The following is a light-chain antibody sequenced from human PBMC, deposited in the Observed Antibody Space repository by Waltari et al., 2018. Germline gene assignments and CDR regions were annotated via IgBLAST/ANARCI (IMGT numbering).Light chain of an antibody. CDR2: VAS. V-gene: IGKV1-9*01. Sequence: DIQLTQSPSFLSASVGDRVTITCRASQGIRTSLAWYQQKSGKAPKLLIYVASTLQSGVPSRFSGSGSGTEFTLTISTLQPEDFATYYCQQLSSYPLTFGGGTKVES. CDR1: QGIRTS. CDR3: QQLSSYPLT. J-gene: IGKJ4*01.